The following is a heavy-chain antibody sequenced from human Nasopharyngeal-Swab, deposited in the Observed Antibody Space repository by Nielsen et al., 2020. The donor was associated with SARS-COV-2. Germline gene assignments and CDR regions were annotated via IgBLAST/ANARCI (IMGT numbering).Heavy chain of an antibody. CDR2: IGTAGDT. J-gene: IGHJ3*02. V-gene: IGHV3-13*04. CDR1: GFTFSSYD. D-gene: IGHD1-1*01. Sequence: GESLKISCAASGFTFSSYDMHWVRQATGKGLEWVSAIGTAGDTYYPGSVKGRFTISRENAKNSLYPQMNSLRAGDTAVYYCARASSSNDGAFDIWGQGTMVTVSS. CDR3: ARASSSNDGAFDI.